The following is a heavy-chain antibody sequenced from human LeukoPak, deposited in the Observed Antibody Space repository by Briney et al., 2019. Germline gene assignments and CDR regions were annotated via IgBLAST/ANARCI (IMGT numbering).Heavy chain of an antibody. V-gene: IGHV3-15*01. CDR1: GISFNNAW. Sequence: KTGGSLGPSCAASGISFNNAWVRWGRPPPGKGVGGVSRIKNEDDGGTTDYAAPVKGRFTVSRDDSKNTLYLQMNSLITEDTAVYYCVNLGGGSVSDYWGQGTLVTVSS. CDR3: VNLGGGSVSDY. J-gene: IGHJ4*02. CDR2: IKNEDDGGTT. D-gene: IGHD2-15*01.